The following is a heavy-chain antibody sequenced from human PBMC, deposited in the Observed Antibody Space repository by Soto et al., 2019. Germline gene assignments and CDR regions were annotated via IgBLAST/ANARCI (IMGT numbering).Heavy chain of an antibody. V-gene: IGHV1-18*01. D-gene: IGHD4-17*01. CDR2: VSAYNGDT. CDR1: GYSFNTHG. Sequence: HVQMVHSANEVKEPGASVKVSCKTSGYSFNTHGISWVRQAPGQGLEWMGWVSAYNGDTNYAPGLHDRVTTTTDTSARTAYMELRSLTSDDTAVYYCARDLLTTVTHRDFDYWGQGTLVTVSS. J-gene: IGHJ4*02. CDR3: ARDLLTTVTHRDFDY.